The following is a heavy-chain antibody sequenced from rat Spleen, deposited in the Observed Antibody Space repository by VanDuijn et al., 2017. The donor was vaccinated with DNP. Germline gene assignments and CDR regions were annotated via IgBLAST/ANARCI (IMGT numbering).Heavy chain of an antibody. Sequence: EVKLVESGGGLVQPGRSLKLSCAASGFRFNDYWMGWVRQAPGKGLEWIGEINKDSSIIKYIPSLKDKLTVSRDNAQNTLYLQMSKLGSEDTGIYFCVREDKGVDAWGQGTSVTVSS. CDR1: GFRFNDYW. CDR3: VREDKGVDA. J-gene: IGHJ4*01. D-gene: IGHD2-2*01. CDR2: INKDSSII. V-gene: IGHV4-2*01.